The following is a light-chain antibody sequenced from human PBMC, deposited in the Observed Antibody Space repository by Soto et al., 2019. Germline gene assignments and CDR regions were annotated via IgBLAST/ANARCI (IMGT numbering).Light chain of an antibody. J-gene: IGLJ1*01. CDR1: RSNIGSNT. V-gene: IGLV1-44*01. CDR3: AAWYDSLNSSYV. Sequence: QSVLTQPPSTSGTPGQRVTISCSGSRSNIGSNTVTWYQQLPGTAPKLLIYSNNQRPSGVPDRFSGSKSGTSASLAFSGLQSEDEADYYCAAWYDSLNSSYVYRTGTQVTVL. CDR2: SNN.